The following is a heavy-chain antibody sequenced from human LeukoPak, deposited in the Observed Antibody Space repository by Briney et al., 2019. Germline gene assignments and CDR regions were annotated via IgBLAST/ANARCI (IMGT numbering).Heavy chain of an antibody. J-gene: IGHJ4*02. D-gene: IGHD3-16*02. CDR3: ARDIRRSYYDYVWGSYRPCPHFDY. V-gene: IGHV3-23*01. Sequence: QSGGSLRLSCAASGFTFSSYAMFWVRQAPGKGLEWVSGFSGSSDITYYADSVKGRFTISRDNAKNSLYLQMNSLRAEDTAVYYCARDIRRSYYDYVWGSYRPCPHFDYWGQGTLVTVSS. CDR2: FSGSSDIT. CDR1: GFTFSSYA.